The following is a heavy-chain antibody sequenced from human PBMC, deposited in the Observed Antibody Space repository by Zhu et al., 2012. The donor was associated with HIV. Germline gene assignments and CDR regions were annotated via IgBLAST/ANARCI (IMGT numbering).Heavy chain of an antibody. J-gene: IGHJ5*02. Sequence: QVQLQESGSGLVKPSQTLSLTCAVSGGSISSGGYSWSWIRQPPGKGLEWIGYIYHSGSTYYNPSLKSRVTISVDRSKNQFSLKLSSVTAADTAVYYCARVNKRITMIVVDNWFDPWGQGTLVTVSS. CDR2: IYHSGST. CDR1: GGSISSGGYS. CDR3: ARVNKRITMIVVDNWFDP. V-gene: IGHV4-30-2*01. D-gene: IGHD3-22*01.